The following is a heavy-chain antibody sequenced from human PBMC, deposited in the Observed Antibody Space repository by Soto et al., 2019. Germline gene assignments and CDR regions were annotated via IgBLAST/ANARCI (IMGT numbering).Heavy chain of an antibody. CDR3: ARARGGPYSLGYDAFDI. CDR1: YGSICSYY. CDR2: IYYSGST. V-gene: IGHV4-59*01. J-gene: IGHJ3*02. D-gene: IGHD2-21*01. Sequence: PWQTLSLTWAFSYGSICSYYWSCIIQSPCKGLEWIGYIYYSGSTNYNPSLKSRVTISVDTSKNQFSLRLSSVTAADTAVYYCARARGGPYSLGYDAFDIWGQGTMVTVSS.